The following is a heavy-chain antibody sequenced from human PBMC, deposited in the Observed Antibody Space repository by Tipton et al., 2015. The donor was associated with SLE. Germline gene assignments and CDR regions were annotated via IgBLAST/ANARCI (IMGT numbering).Heavy chain of an antibody. CDR1: GGSFSGYY. D-gene: IGHD6-19*01. Sequence: LSLTCAVYGGSFSGYYWSWVRQAPGKGLEWVANIKPDGSEKSYADSVKGRFTISRDNAKNSLYLQMNSLRADDTAVYYCARRGIAVPGLDYWGQGTLVTVSS. CDR3: ARRGIAVPGLDY. J-gene: IGHJ4*02. CDR2: IKPDGSEK. V-gene: IGHV3-7*03.